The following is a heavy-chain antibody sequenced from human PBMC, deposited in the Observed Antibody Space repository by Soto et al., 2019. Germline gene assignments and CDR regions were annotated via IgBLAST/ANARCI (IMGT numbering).Heavy chain of an antibody. CDR2: INPSGGST. CDR1: GYTFTSYY. D-gene: IGHD4-17*01. V-gene: IGHV1-46*03. J-gene: IGHJ6*03. Sequence: ASVKVSCKASGYTFTSYYMHWVRQAPGQGLEWMGIINPSGGSTSYAQKFQGRVTMTRDTSTSTVYMELSSLRSEDTAVYYCARETVTTRRDYYYYYMDVWGKGTTVTGSS. CDR3: ARETVTTRRDYYYYYMDV.